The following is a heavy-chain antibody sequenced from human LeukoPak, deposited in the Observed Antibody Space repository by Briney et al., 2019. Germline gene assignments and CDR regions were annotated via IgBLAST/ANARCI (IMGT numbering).Heavy chain of an antibody. Sequence: PSETLSLTCAVYGGSFSGYYWGWIRQPPGKGLEWIGEINHSGSTNYNPSLKSRVTISVDTSKNQFSLKLSSVTAADTAVYYCARGLNDYVWGSYRSSACWFDPWGQGTLVTVSS. V-gene: IGHV4-34*01. CDR1: GGSFSGYY. CDR2: INHSGST. J-gene: IGHJ5*02. D-gene: IGHD3-16*02. CDR3: ARGLNDYVWGSYRSSACWFDP.